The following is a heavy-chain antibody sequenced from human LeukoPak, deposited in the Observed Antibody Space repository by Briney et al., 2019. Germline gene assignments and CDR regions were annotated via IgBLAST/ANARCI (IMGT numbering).Heavy chain of an antibody. Sequence: SVKVSCKASGGTFSSYAISWVRQAPGQGLEWMGGIIPIFGTANYAQKFQGRVTITADESTSTAYMELSSLRSEDTAVYYCARSPPSQQWFGGLDYWGQGTLVTVSP. J-gene: IGHJ4*02. CDR1: GGTFSSYA. V-gene: IGHV1-69*01. D-gene: IGHD6-19*01. CDR3: ARSPPSQQWFGGLDY. CDR2: IIPIFGTA.